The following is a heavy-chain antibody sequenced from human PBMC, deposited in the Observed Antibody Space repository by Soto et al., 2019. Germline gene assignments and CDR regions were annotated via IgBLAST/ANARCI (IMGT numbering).Heavy chain of an antibody. V-gene: IGHV1-8*01. J-gene: IGHJ4*02. CDR2: MNPNSGNT. D-gene: IGHD5-12*01. CDR1: GYTFTIYD. Sequence: GASVKVSCKASGYTFTIYDINWVRQATGQGLEWMGWMNPNSGNTGYAQKFQGRVTMTRNTPISTAYMELSGLRSEDTAVYYCARGPVRGYSGYAPDPQGQGQYHAAPYWGQGTLVTVSS. CDR3: ARGPVRGYSGYAPDPQGQGQYHAAPY.